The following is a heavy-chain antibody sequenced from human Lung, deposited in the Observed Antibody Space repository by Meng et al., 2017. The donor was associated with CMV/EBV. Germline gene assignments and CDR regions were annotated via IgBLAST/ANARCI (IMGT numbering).Heavy chain of an antibody. CDR1: GYSINSGYY. V-gene: IGHV4-38-2*02. J-gene: IGHJ4*02. CDR2: VYKSGTT. CDR3: ARGFHGTVDY. Sequence: SETLSLTCTVSGYSINSGYYWGWIRQPPGKGLEWIGSVYKSGTTYYKPSLKSRVTIPLETSKNQFSLKLSSVTAADTAVYYCARGFHGTVDYWGQGSLVTVSS.